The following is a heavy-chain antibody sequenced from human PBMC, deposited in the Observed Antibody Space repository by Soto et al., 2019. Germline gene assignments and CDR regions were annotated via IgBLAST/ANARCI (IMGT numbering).Heavy chain of an antibody. CDR1: GGTFGSYA. CDR2: IIPIFGTA. D-gene: IGHD2-15*01. V-gene: IGHV1-69*13. J-gene: IGHJ3*02. CDR3: AREGYCSGASCFLDI. Sequence: ASVKVSCKASGGTFGSYAIGWVRQAPGQGLEWMGRIIPIFGTAKYAQKFQGRVTITADESTSTAYMELSSLRSEDTAVYYCAREGYCSGASCFLDIWGQGTMVTVPS.